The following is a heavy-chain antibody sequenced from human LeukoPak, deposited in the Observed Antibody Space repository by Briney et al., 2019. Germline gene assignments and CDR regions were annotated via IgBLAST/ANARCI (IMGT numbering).Heavy chain of an antibody. CDR1: GFTLSSDG. CDR3: ARALWPYYFAY. D-gene: IGHD2-21*01. V-gene: IGHV3-33*01. CDR2: IWYA. J-gene: IGHJ4*02. Sequence: PGGSLRPSCAASGFTLSSDGTHWVRQAPGKGLEWVAIIWYADSVKGQFTISRDNSKNTLYLQMTSLRAEDTAVYYRARALWPYYFAYCAEEPLLPVSS.